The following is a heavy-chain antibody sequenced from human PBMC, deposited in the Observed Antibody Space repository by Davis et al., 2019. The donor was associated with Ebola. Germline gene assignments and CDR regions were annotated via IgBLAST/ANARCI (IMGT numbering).Heavy chain of an antibody. J-gene: IGHJ4*02. D-gene: IGHD3-22*01. CDR1: GGTFSSYA. Sequence: ASVKVSCKASGGTFSSYAISWVRQAPGQGLEWMGWINPNSGGTNYAQKFQGRVTMTRDTSISTAYMELSRLRSDDTAVYYCARVYRDYYDSRKFPPPDYWGQGTLVTVSS. V-gene: IGHV1-2*02. CDR3: ARVYRDYYDSRKFPPPDY. CDR2: INPNSGGT.